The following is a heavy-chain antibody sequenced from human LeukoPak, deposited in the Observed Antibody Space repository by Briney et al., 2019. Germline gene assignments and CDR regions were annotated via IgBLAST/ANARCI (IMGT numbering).Heavy chain of an antibody. Sequence: RSLRLSCAASGFTFSSYAMHWVRQAPGKGLEWVAVISYDGSNKYYADSVKGRFTISRDNAKNSLYLQMNSLRAEDTAVYYCAREDTNDYWGQGTLVTVSS. CDR2: ISYDGSNK. V-gene: IGHV3-30-3*01. CDR3: AREDTNDY. D-gene: IGHD5-18*01. J-gene: IGHJ4*02. CDR1: GFTFSSYA.